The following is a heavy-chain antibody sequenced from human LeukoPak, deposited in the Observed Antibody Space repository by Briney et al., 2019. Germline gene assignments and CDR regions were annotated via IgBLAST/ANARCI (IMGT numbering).Heavy chain of an antibody. CDR2: IFHSGSI. V-gene: IGHV4-38-2*02. CDR3: ARDAVQLKEMATIGAWDY. D-gene: IGHD5-24*01. CDR1: GYSISSGYY. Sequence: PSETLSLTCTVSGYSISSGYYWGWIRQPPGKGLEWIGSIFHSGSIYYNPSLKSRLTMSVDTSKNQFSLKLSSVTAADTAVYYCARDAVQLKEMATIGAWDYWGQGTLVTVFS. J-gene: IGHJ4*02.